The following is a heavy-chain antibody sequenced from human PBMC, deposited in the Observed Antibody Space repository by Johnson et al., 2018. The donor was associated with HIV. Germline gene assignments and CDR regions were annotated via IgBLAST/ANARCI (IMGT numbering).Heavy chain of an antibody. V-gene: IGHV3-66*01. CDR2: IYSGDST. CDR1: GFTVSSNY. CDR3: AREDGSGWSTRGDDAFDM. J-gene: IGHJ3*02. D-gene: IGHD6-19*01. Sequence: VQLVESGGGLVQPGGSLRLSCAASGFTVSSNYMSWVRQAPGKGLEWVSVIYSGDSTYYADSVKGRFTISRDNSKNTLYLQMNSRRAEDTAVYYCAREDGSGWSTRGDDAFDMWGQGTMVTVSS.